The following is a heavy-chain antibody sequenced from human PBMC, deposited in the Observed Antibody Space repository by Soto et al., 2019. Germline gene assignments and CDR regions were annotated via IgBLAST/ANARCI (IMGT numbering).Heavy chain of an antibody. CDR1: GGTFSDLA. J-gene: IGHJ4*02. CDR2: IIPLFGTP. V-gene: IGHV1-69*01. Sequence: QVHLVQSGAEVKKPGSSVKVSCKTSGGTFSDLAFSWVRQAPRQGLEWVGGIIPLFGTPNYAREFQGRVSISADESSNTVYLELRSLRSGDTAVYYWASERVAEMATGGYFDNWGQGTLVTVSS. D-gene: IGHD5-12*01. CDR3: ASERVAEMATGGYFDN.